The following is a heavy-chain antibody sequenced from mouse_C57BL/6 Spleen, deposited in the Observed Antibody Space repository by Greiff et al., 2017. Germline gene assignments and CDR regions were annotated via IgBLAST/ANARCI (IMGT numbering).Heavy chain of an antibody. V-gene: IGHV1-69*01. J-gene: IGHJ4*01. CDR3: ARRLDYSNYEAMDY. CDR1: GYTFTSYW. CDR2: IDPSDSYT. D-gene: IGHD2-5*01. Sequence: VQLQQPGAELVMPGASVKLSCKASGYTFTSYWMHWVKQRPGQGLEWIGEIDPSDSYTNYNQKFKGKSTLTVDKSSSTAYMQLSSLTSEDSAVYYCARRLDYSNYEAMDYWGQGTSVTVSS.